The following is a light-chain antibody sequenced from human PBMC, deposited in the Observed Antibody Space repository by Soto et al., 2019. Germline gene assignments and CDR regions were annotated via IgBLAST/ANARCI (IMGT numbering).Light chain of an antibody. Sequence: QSVLTQPPSASGTPGQRVTISCSGSNSNIGSSTVNWYQQLPGTAPKLLIYYDNLRPSGVPDRISGSKSGTSASLAISGLQSDDEADYYCAAWDDSLNGRVFGTGTKATVL. CDR1: NSNIGSST. V-gene: IGLV1-44*01. CDR3: AAWDDSLNGRV. CDR2: YDN. J-gene: IGLJ1*01.